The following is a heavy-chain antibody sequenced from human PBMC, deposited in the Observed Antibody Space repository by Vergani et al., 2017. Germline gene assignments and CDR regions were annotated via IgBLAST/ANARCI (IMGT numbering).Heavy chain of an antibody. CDR3: AKDLGYSYGYN. CDR2: IRYDGSNK. CDR1: GFTFSRYG. V-gene: IGHV3-30*02. J-gene: IGHJ4*02. D-gene: IGHD5-18*01. Sequence: QVQLVESGGGVVQPGGSLRLSCAASGFTFSRYGMHWVRQAPGKGLEWVAFIRYDGSNKYYADSVKGRFTISRDNSKNTLYLQMNSLRAEDTAVYYCAKDLGYSYGYNWGQGTLVTVSS.